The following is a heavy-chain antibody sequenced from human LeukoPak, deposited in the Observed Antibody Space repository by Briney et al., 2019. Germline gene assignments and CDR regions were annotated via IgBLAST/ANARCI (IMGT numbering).Heavy chain of an antibody. J-gene: IGHJ6*03. Sequence: SETLSLTCAVYGGSFSGYYWSWIRQPPGKGLEWIGEINHSGSTNYNPSLKSRVTISVDTSKNQFSLKLSSVTAADTAVYYCVRGRGYCSGGSCYAFYYYYYMDVWGKGTTVTVSS. V-gene: IGHV4-34*01. CDR2: INHSGST. D-gene: IGHD2-15*01. CDR3: VRGRGYCSGGSCYAFYYYYYMDV. CDR1: GGSFSGYY.